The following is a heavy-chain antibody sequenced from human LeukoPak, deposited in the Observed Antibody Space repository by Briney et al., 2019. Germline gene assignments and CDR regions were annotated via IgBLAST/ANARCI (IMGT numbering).Heavy chain of an antibody. CDR3: ARGGLAAAGSEIDS. CDR2: IYQSGST. D-gene: IGHD6-13*01. J-gene: IGHJ4*02. CDR1: GVSISNGGYS. Sequence: SSETLSLTCAVSGVSISNGGYSWSWIRQPPGKGLEWIGYIYQSGSTYYNPSLKSRVTISVDRSKNQFSLKLNSVTAADTAVYYCARGGLAAAGSEIDSWGQGTLVTVSS. V-gene: IGHV4-30-2*01.